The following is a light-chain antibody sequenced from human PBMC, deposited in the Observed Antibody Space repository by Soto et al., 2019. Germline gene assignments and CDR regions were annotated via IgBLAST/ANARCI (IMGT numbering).Light chain of an antibody. V-gene: IGLV2-11*01. J-gene: IGLJ1*01. CDR2: DVS. CDR3: CSYAGSYTHV. CDR1: SSDVGGYNY. Sequence: QSALTQPRSVSGSPRQSVTISCTGTSSDVGGYNYVSWYQQHPGKAPKLMIYDVSKRPSRVPDRFSGSKSGNTASLTISGLQAEDEADYCCCSYAGSYTHVFGTGTKLTVL.